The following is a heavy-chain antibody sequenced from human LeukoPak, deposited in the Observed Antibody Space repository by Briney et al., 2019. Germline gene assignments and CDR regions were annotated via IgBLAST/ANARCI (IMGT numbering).Heavy chain of an antibody. Sequence: AAVKVSCKVSGYTLTGLSMHWVRQAPGKGLEWMGGFDPEDGETIYAQKFQGRVTTTEDTSTDTAYMELSSLRSEDTAVYYGAAATALRGANWFDPWGQGTLVTVSS. CDR1: GYTLTGLS. CDR2: FDPEDGET. D-gene: IGHD4-17*01. J-gene: IGHJ5*02. CDR3: AAATALRGANWFDP. V-gene: IGHV1-24*01.